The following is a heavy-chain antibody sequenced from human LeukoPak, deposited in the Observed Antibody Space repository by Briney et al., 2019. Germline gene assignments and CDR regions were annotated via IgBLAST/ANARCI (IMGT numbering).Heavy chain of an antibody. Sequence: ASVKVSCKASGYTFTSNYIHWVRQAPGQGLEWMGMIYPRDGSTSYAQKFQGRVTMTEDTSTDTAYMELSSLRSEDTAVYYCATPSALVNYYYGMDVWGQGTTVTVSS. J-gene: IGHJ6*02. CDR2: IYPRDGST. V-gene: IGHV1-46*01. CDR3: ATPSALVNYYYGMDV. CDR1: GYTFTSNY. D-gene: IGHD4-23*01.